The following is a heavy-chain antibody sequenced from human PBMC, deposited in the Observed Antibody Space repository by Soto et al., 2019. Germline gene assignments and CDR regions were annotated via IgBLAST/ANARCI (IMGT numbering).Heavy chain of an antibody. V-gene: IGHV3-7*01. CDR3: ARIAASGRGWDV. J-gene: IGHJ6*02. Sequence: EVQLVESGGGLVQPGGSLRLSCVDSGFTFSSYWMSWVRQAPVKGLEWVGNIKQDGSEENYADSVKGRFTISRDNAKNSMYLQMNSLRVEDTAVYYCARIAASGRGWDVWGQGTTVVXSS. CDR1: GFTFSSYW. CDR2: IKQDGSEE. D-gene: IGHD6-13*01.